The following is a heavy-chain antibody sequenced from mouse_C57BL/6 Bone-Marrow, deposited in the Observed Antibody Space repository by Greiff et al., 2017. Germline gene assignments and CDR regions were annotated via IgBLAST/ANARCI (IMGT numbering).Heavy chain of an antibody. V-gene: IGHV1-50*01. CDR1: GYTFTSYW. Sequence: QVQLQQPGAELVKPGASVKLSCKASGYTFTSYWMQWVKQRPGQGLEWIGEIDPSDSYTNYNQKFKGKATLTVDTSSSTAHMQLSSLTSEDSAVYYCARYEMDYWGQGTSVTVSS. D-gene: IGHD2-3*01. CDR3: ARYEMDY. CDR2: IDPSDSYT. J-gene: IGHJ4*01.